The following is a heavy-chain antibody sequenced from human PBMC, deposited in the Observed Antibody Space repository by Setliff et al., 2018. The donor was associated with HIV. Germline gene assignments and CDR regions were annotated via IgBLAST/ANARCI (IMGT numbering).Heavy chain of an antibody. D-gene: IGHD4-17*01. V-gene: IGHV4-4*07. CDR1: GGSISNYY. Sequence: PSETLSLTCTVSGGSISNYYWSWIRQPAGKGLEWIGHISTSGRTNYNPSLMSRLTISVDTSKNQFSLKLSSVTAADTAVYPCASGNSRRLRVHYYYYYMDVWGKGTTVTVSS. CDR2: ISTSGRT. J-gene: IGHJ6*03. CDR3: ASGNSRRLRVHYYYYYMDV.